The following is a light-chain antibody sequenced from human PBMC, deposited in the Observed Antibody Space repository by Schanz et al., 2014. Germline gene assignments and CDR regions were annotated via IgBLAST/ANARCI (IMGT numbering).Light chain of an antibody. J-gene: IGLJ2*01. CDR3: SSYASSRTVI. V-gene: IGLV2-14*02. CDR2: EGS. CDR1: SSDVGGYNF. Sequence: QSALTQPASVSGSPGQSITISCTGTSSDVGGYNFVSWYQQHPGKAPKVMIYEGSKRPSGVSNRFSGSKSGNTASLTISGLQAEDEADYYCSSYASSRTVIFGGGTKLTVL.